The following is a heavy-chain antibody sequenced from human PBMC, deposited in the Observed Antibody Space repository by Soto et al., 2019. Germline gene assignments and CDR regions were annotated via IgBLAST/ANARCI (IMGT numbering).Heavy chain of an antibody. J-gene: IGHJ3*02. D-gene: IGHD2-2*01. CDR1: GFTFGDYA. CDR2: IRSKAYGGTT. V-gene: IGHV3-49*03. CDR3: TREIIVVVPAADAFDI. Sequence: GGSLRLSCTASGFTFGDYAMSWFRQAPGKGLEWVGFIRSKAYGGTTEYAASVKGRFTISRDDSKSIAYLQMNSLKTEDTAVYYCTREIIVVVPAADAFDIWGQGTMVTVSS.